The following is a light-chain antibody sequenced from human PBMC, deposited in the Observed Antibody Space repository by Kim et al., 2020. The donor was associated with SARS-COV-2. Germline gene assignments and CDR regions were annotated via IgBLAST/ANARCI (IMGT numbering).Light chain of an antibody. J-gene: IGKJ2*01. V-gene: IGKV1-5*03. Sequence: ASVGDRVTITCRASQSISSWLAWYQQKPGKAPKLLIYKASSLESGVPSRFSGSGSGTEFTLTISSLQPDDFATYYCQQYNSYSMYTFGQGTKLEI. CDR2: KAS. CDR3: QQYNSYSMYT. CDR1: QSISSW.